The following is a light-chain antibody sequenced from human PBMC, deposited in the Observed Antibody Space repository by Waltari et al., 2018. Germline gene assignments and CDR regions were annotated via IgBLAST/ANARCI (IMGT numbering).Light chain of an antibody. Sequence: QSALTQPRSVSGSPGQSVTIPCTGTSNNIGDSRYVSWYQQHPGKAPTVVIHDVNRLPSGVPDRFTASKSGNTASLTISGLQAEDEGDYYCCSYAVGTYTWFFGGGTKLTVL. V-gene: IGLV2-11*01. CDR3: CSYAVGTYTWF. J-gene: IGLJ2*01. CDR2: DVN. CDR1: SNNIGDSRY.